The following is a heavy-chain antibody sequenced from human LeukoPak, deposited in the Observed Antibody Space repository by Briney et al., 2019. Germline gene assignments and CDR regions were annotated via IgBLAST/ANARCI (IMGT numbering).Heavy chain of an antibody. V-gene: IGHV3-23*01. Sequence: GGSLRLSCAASGFTFSSYAMSWVREAPGKGLEWVSAISGSGGSTYYADSVKGRFTISRDNPKNTLYLQMTSLRAEDTAVYYCAKDLSSGWYKNWGQGTLVTVSS. J-gene: IGHJ4*02. CDR3: AKDLSSGWYKN. D-gene: IGHD6-19*01. CDR2: ISGSGGST. CDR1: GFTFSSYA.